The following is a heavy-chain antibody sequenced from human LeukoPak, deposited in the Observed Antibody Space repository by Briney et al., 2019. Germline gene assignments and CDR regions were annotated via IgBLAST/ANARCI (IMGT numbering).Heavy chain of an antibody. CDR2: IKLDGSEK. Sequence: TGGSLRLSCVASGFSFGKYWMSWVRQAPGKGLEWVANIKLDGSEKNYVDSVKGRFTISRDNTKNSLYLQMNSLRAEDTAVFYCARDQHDTWSRRGNFDSWGQGTLVIVSS. J-gene: IGHJ4*02. D-gene: IGHD3-3*01. V-gene: IGHV3-7*03. CDR1: GFSFGKYW. CDR3: ARDQHDTWSRRGNFDS.